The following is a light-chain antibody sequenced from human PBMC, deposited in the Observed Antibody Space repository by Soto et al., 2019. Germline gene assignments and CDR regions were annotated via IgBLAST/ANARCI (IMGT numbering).Light chain of an antibody. J-gene: IGLJ1*01. CDR2: DVS. Sequence: QSALTQPASVSGSPGQSIAISCTGTSSDVGGYSYVSWYQQQPGKATKLVISDVSNRPSGVSDRFSGSKSGNTASLTISGLQTEDEADYYCASYTTSCTYVFGTGTKVTV. CDR1: SSDVGGYSY. V-gene: IGLV2-14*01. CDR3: ASYTTSCTYV.